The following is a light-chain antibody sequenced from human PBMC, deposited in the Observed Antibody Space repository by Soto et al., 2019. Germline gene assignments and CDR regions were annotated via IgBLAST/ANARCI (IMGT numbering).Light chain of an antibody. CDR2: EVS. CDR3: CSYAGSSTL. CDR1: SSDVGSYNL. V-gene: IGLV2-23*02. Sequence: QSALTQPASVSGSPGQSITISCTGTSSDVGSYNLVSWYQQHPGKAPKLMIYEVSKRPSGVSNRFSGSKSGNTASLTISGHQAEDEADYYCCSYAGSSTLFGGGTKVTVL. J-gene: IGLJ2*01.